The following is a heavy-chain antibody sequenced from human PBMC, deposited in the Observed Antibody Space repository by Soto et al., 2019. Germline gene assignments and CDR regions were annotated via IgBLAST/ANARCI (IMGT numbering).Heavy chain of an antibody. V-gene: IGHV1-69*01. D-gene: IGHD1-1*01. CDR1: GDTFSTYG. CDR3: AGKTGINGRASDV. CDR2: IIPIFGTS. J-gene: IGHJ3*01. Sequence: QVQLVQSGAEVKKPGSSVKVSCKASGDTFSTYGITWVRQAPGQGLEWMGGIIPIFGTSNYAQKFQGRVTITADESTTTACMELNSLISEDTAVYYCAGKTGINGRASDVWGRGTLVTVSS.